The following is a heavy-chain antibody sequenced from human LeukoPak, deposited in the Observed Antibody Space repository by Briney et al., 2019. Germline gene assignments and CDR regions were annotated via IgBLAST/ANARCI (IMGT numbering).Heavy chain of an antibody. CDR2: IYPGDSES. V-gene: IGHV5-51*01. J-gene: IGHJ6*02. Sequence: GESLKISCRAAGYTFTSYRVAWVRQMPGKGLVWMGIIYPGDSESIYSPSFQGQVTISADKSISTAYLEWSSLKASDTAMYYCVRTVDNSGFYYDYFYAMDVWGQGTLVTVSS. D-gene: IGHD3-22*01. CDR3: VRTVDNSGFYYDYFYAMDV. CDR1: GYTFTSYR.